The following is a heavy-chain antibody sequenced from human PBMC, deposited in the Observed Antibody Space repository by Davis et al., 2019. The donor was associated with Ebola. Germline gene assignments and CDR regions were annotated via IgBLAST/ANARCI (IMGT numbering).Heavy chain of an antibody. CDR3: ATRDTSSNCFGFYP. V-gene: IGHV3-23*01. D-gene: IGHD6-13*01. CDR2: IGTSGDP. J-gene: IGHJ5*02. CDR1: GFTFSTYP. Sequence: SPNIPCAASGFTFSTYPMSWVRQAPGKGLAWVSTIGTSGDPYYANSVRGRLTISRDNFKKTVYLQMDSLRADDTAVYYCATRDTSSNCFGFYPWGQGTLVTVSS.